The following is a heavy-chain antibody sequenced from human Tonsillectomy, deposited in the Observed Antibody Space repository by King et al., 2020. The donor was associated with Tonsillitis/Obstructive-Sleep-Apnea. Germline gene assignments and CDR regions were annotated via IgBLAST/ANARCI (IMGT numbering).Heavy chain of an antibody. CDR1: GFTFSSYW. CDR2: INQGGAEK. V-gene: IGHV3-7*01. J-gene: IGHJ4*02. D-gene: IGHD6-19*01. Sequence: VQLVESGGGLVQPGGSLRLSCAASGFTFSSYWMSWVRQAPGKGLEWVANINQGGAEKYFVDSVKGRFTISRDNAKNSLYLQMTSLRAEDTAMYYCARTGVAVPNDYWGQGTLVTVSS. CDR3: ARTGVAVPNDY.